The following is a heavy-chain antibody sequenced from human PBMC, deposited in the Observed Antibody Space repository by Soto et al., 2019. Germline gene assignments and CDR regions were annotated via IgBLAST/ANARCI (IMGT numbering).Heavy chain of an antibody. CDR1: GVSFSTYG. CDR3: ATEGGVGYGSSGGAF. Sequence: QVQLVEPGGGVVQPGRSLRLSCVASGVSFSTYGMHWVRQAPGKGLEWVASIWHDGIYKFHADAVKGRFAISRDNSMNSLYLQMNSLTVEDTAMYYCATEGGVGYGSSGGAFWGQGTLVTVSS. V-gene: IGHV3-33*01. D-gene: IGHD6-19*01. J-gene: IGHJ4*02. CDR2: IWHDGIYK.